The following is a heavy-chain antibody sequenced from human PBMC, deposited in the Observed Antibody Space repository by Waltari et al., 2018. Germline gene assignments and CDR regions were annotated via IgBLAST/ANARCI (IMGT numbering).Heavy chain of an antibody. CDR2: ISSSSSTI. CDR1: GFTLVGYT. CDR3: ARGDGSGSYYKDFDY. D-gene: IGHD3-10*01. V-gene: IGHV3-48*04. Sequence: EVQLVEAGGGLVQLGGSLRLPCAASGFTLVGYTMTWVRKPPGKGLEWVSYISSSSSTIYYADSVKGRFTISRDNAKNSLYLQMNSLRAEDTAVYYCARGDGSGSYYKDFDYWGQGTLVTVSS. J-gene: IGHJ4*02.